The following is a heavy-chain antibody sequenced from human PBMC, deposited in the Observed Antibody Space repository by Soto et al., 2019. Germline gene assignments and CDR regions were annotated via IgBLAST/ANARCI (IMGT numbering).Heavy chain of an antibody. CDR3: ARDLRYIAAAGPDYNWFDP. V-gene: IGHV1-18*01. J-gene: IGHJ5*02. D-gene: IGHD6-13*01. Sequence: GASVKVSCKASGYTFTSYGISWVRQAPGQGLEWMGWISAYNGNTNYAQKLQGRVTMTTDTSTSTAYMELRSLRSDDTAVYYCARDLRYIAAAGPDYNWFDPWGQGTLVTVSS. CDR2: ISAYNGNT. CDR1: GYTFTSYG.